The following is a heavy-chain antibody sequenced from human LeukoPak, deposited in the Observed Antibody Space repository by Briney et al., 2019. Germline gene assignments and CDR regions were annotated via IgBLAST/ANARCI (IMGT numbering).Heavy chain of an antibody. D-gene: IGHD3-22*01. V-gene: IGHV3-30-3*01. CDR2: ISYDGSNK. Sequence: GGSLRLSCAASGFTFSSYAMHWVRQAPGKGLEWVAVISYDGSNKYYADSVKGRFTISRDNSKNTLYLQMNSLRAEDTAVYYCASEGHIVVETHAFDIWGQGTMVTVSS. CDR1: GFTFSSYA. J-gene: IGHJ3*02. CDR3: ASEGHIVVETHAFDI.